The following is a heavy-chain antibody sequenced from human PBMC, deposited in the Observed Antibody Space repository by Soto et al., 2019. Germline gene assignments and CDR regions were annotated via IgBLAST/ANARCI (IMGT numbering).Heavy chain of an antibody. D-gene: IGHD3-22*01. CDR1: GYTLTELS. CDR3: ATQYYYDSSGYYYFDY. J-gene: IGHJ4*02. CDR2: FDPEDGET. Sequence: GASVKVSCKVSGYTLTELSMHWVRQAPGKGLEWMGGFDPEDGETIYAQKFQGRVTMTEDTSTDTAYMELSSLRSEDTAVYYCATQYYYDSSGYYYFDYCGQGTLVTVSS. V-gene: IGHV1-24*01.